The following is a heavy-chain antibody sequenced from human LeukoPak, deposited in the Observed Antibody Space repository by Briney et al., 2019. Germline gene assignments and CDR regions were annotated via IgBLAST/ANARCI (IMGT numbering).Heavy chain of an antibody. D-gene: IGHD2-2*01. CDR2: VSSSGANT. CDR1: GYMFTSYN. Sequence: ASLKVSCKASGYMFTSYNMQWVRQAPGQGLEWMGMVSSSGANTKYAQKFRGRVTMTSDTSTSTVYMELSSLISDDTAVYYCARDQHYATDYWGQGALVTVCS. CDR3: ARDQHYATDY. V-gene: IGHV1-46*03. J-gene: IGHJ4*02.